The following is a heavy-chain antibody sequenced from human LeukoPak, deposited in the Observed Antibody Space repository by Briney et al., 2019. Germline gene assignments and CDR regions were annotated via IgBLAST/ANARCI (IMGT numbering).Heavy chain of an antibody. Sequence: GGSLRLSCAASGFTFSSYSMNWVRQAPGKGLEWVANIKQDGSEKYYVDSVKGRFTISRDNAKNSLYLQMNSLRAEDTAVYYCAREGAKYSSRSRPLDYWGQGTLVTVSS. CDR1: GFTFSSYS. CDR2: IKQDGSEK. V-gene: IGHV3-7*01. J-gene: IGHJ4*02. CDR3: AREGAKYSSRSRPLDY. D-gene: IGHD6-13*01.